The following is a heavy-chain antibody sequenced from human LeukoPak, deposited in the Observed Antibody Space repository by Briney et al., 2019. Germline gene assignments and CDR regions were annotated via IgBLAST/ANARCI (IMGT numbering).Heavy chain of an antibody. CDR3: ARDRPGIAVAGDAFDI. CDR2: IYNRGST. J-gene: IGHJ3*02. V-gene: IGHV4-59*01. CDR1: GGSISSYY. Sequence: PSETLSLTCTVSGGSISSYYWSWIRQSPGKGLEWIGYIYNRGSTNYNPSLKSRVTISVDTSKNQFSLKLRSVTAADTAVYYCARDRPGIAVAGDAFDIWGQGTMVTVSS. D-gene: IGHD6-19*01.